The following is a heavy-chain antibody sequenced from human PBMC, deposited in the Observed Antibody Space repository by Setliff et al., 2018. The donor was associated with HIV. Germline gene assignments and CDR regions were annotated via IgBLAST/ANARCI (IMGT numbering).Heavy chain of an antibody. CDR3: ARSGALATSTWSPFDY. J-gene: IGHJ4*01. CDR1: GGSFSGYF. Sequence: SETLSLTCAVYGGSFSGYFWSWIRQSPGKGLQWIGEINHSGSTTYNPSLKSRVTISVDTSKNQFSLKLSAVTAADTALYYCARSGALATSTWSPFDYWGRGNQVTVSS. CDR2: INHSGST. V-gene: IGHV4-34*01. D-gene: IGHD6-19*01.